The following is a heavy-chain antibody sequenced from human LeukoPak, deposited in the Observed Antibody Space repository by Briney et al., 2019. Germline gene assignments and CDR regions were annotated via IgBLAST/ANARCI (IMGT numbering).Heavy chain of an antibody. CDR2: IWYDGSNK. Sequence: GGSLRLSCAASGFTFSNYGMHWVRQASGKGLEWVAVIWYDGSNKYYSDSVRGRFTISRDNSKNTLYLQMNSLRAEDTAVYYCARGYDYGDYGVVEWGQGTLVTVSS. D-gene: IGHD4-17*01. CDR1: GFTFSNYG. J-gene: IGHJ4*02. CDR3: ARGYDYGDYGVVE. V-gene: IGHV3-33*01.